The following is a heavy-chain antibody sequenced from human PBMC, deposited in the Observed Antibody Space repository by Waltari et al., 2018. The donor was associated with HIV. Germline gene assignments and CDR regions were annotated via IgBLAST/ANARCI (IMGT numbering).Heavy chain of an antibody. CDR2: ICHSRTT. J-gene: IGHJ3*02. CDR1: SGSISSSNC. Sequence: QVRLQESGPGLVKPSGTLSLTCVVSSGSISSSNCWSWVRQPPGKGLEWIGEICHSRTTNYNPSFKSRIDMSIDQSDNQFSLVLESVTAADTATYFCARARPLLTTWAGVYDIWGQGTMVIVSS. CDR3: ARARPLLTTWAGVYDI. D-gene: IGHD4-4*01. V-gene: IGHV4-4*02.